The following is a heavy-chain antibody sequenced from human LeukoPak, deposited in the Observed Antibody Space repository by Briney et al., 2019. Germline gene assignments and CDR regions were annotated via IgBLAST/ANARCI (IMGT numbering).Heavy chain of an antibody. CDR3: ARLPVPYYYDSSGYPPRSS. V-gene: IGHV3-21*01. J-gene: IGHJ4*02. CDR1: GFTFSSYS. CDR2: ISSSSSYI. D-gene: IGHD3-22*01. Sequence: GGSLRLSCAASGFTFSSYSMNWVRQAPGEGLEWVSSISSSSSYIYYADSVKGRFTISRDNAKNSLYLQMNSLRAEDTAVYYCARLPVPYYYDSSGYPPRSSRGQGTLVTVSS.